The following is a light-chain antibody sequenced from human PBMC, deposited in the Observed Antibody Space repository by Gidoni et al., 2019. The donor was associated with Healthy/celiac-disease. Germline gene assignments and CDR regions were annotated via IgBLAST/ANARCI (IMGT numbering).Light chain of an antibody. CDR2: QDN. CDR1: KLGDKS. CDR3: QAWDSSAADVV. J-gene: IGLJ2*01. V-gene: IGLV3-1*01. Sequence: YELTQPPSVYVSPGQTATITCSGDKLGDKSASWYQQKPGQSPVLVIYQDNKRPSVIPERYSGSHSGNTATLTISGTQAMDEADYYCQAWDSSAADVVFGGGTKLTVL.